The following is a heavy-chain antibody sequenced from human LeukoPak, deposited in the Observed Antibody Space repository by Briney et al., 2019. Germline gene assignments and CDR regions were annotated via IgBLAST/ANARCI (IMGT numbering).Heavy chain of an antibody. CDR3: ARDGGYSGYDPVLDYYYYYMDV. Sequence: ASVKISCKVSGYTLSEISMHWVRQAPGKGLEWMGGFDPEDGEMICAQKFQGRVTMTEDTSTDTAYMELSSLRSEDTAVYYCARDGGYSGYDPVLDYYYYYMDVWGEGTTVTVSS. J-gene: IGHJ6*03. CDR2: FDPEDGEM. V-gene: IGHV1-24*01. D-gene: IGHD5-12*01. CDR1: GYTLSEIS.